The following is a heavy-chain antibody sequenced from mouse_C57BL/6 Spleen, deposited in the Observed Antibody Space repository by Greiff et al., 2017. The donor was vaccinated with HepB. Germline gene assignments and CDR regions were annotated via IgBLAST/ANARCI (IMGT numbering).Heavy chain of an antibody. CDR2: IDPNSGGT. CDR3: ASSPSAGTGGAWFAY. CDR1: GYTFTSYW. Sequence: QVQLQQPGAELVKPGASVKLSCKASGYTFTSYWMHWVKQRPGRGLEWIGRIDPNSGGTKYNEKFKSKATLTVDKPSSPAYMQLSSLTSEDSAVYYCASSPSAGTGGAWFAYWGQGTLVTVSA. J-gene: IGHJ3*01. V-gene: IGHV1-72*01. D-gene: IGHD4-1*01.